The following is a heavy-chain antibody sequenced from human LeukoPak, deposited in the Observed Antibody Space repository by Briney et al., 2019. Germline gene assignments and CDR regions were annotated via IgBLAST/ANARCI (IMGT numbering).Heavy chain of an antibody. D-gene: IGHD2-15*01. Sequence: GAALQISCKGSGCSFTSYWIGWVRRLPGEGLGGMGIIYPGDSDTRYSPSFQGQVTISADKSISTAYLQWSSLKASDTAMYYCARREYGRYCSGGSCPGAFDIWGQGTMVTVSS. CDR2: IYPGDSDT. CDR1: GCSFTSYW. V-gene: IGHV5-51*01. CDR3: ARREYGRYCSGGSCPGAFDI. J-gene: IGHJ3*02.